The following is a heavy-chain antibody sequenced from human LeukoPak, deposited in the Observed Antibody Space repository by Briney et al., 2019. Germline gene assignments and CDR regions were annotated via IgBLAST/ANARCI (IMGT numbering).Heavy chain of an antibody. CDR1: GFTFSSCA. CDR2: ISGSSST. V-gene: IGHV3-23*01. Sequence: PGGSLRLSCAASGFTFSSCAMNWVRQAPGKGLEWVSVISGSSSTYYADSVKGRFTISRDNSKNTLYLQVNSLRAEDTAVYYCARDRYGDYSFDYWGQGTLVTVSS. CDR3: ARDRYGDYSFDY. D-gene: IGHD4-17*01. J-gene: IGHJ4*02.